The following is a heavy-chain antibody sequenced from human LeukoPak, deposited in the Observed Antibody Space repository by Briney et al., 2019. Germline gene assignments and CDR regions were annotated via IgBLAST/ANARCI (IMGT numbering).Heavy chain of an antibody. V-gene: IGHV3-21*01. J-gene: IGHJ6*02. CDR1: GFTFSSYA. D-gene: IGHD2-2*01. CDR3: ARDLVGRAMGTYYYGMDV. Sequence: GGSLRLSCAASGFTFSSYAMSWVRQAPGKGLEWVSSISSSSSYIYYADSVKGRFTISRDNAKNSLYLQMNSLRAEDTAVYYCARDLVGRAMGTYYYGMDVWGQGTTVTVSS. CDR2: ISSSSSYI.